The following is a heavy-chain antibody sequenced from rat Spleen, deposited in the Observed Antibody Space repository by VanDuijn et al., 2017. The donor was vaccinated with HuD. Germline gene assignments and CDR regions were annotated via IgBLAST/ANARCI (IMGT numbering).Heavy chain of an antibody. CDR1: GFTFSNYD. Sequence: EVQLVESGGGLVQPGRSMKLSCAASGFTFSNYDMAWVRQAPTKGLEWVASITNSGGSTYYRDSVKGRFTISRDNAKSTLYLQMDSLRSEDTATYYCARSVFDYWGQGVMVTVSS. CDR2: ITNSGGST. V-gene: IGHV5-25*01. J-gene: IGHJ2*01. CDR3: ARSVFDY.